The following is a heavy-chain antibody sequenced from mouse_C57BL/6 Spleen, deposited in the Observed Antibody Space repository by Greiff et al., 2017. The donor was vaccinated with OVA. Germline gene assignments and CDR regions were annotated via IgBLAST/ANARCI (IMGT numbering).Heavy chain of an antibody. CDR1: GYTFTDYE. D-gene: IGHD2-3*01. CDR2: IDPETGGT. CDR3: TRSLPARDGYYVGAMDY. Sequence: QVQLQQSGAELVRPGASVTLSCKASGYTFTDYEMHWVKQTPVHGLEWIGAIDPETGGTAYNQKFKGKAILTADKSSSTAYMELRSLTSEDSAVYYCTRSLPARDGYYVGAMDYWGQGTSVTVSS. J-gene: IGHJ4*01. V-gene: IGHV1-15*01.